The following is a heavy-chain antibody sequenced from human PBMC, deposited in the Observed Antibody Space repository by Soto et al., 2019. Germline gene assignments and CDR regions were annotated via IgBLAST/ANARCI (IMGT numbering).Heavy chain of an antibody. V-gene: IGHV4-59*01. J-gene: IGHJ3*02. CDR3: ARGWGGAFDI. Sequence: QVQLQESGPGLVKPSETLSLTCTVSGGSISSYYWSWIRQPPGKGLEWIGYIYYSGSTNYHPSLQVGVTISVDPFKNQLSLKLSSVAAADKAVDFCARGWGGAFDIWGQGTMVTVSS. CDR2: IYYSGST. D-gene: IGHD3-10*01. CDR1: GGSISSYY.